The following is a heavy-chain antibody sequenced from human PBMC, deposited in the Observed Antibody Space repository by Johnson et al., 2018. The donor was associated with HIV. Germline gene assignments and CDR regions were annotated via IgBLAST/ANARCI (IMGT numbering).Heavy chain of an antibody. Sequence: VQLLESGGGVVQPGRSLRLSCAASGFTFGSFTMHWVRQAPGKGLEWVAVISYDASNKYYADSLKGRLTISRDSSRNTLYLQMNSLRAEDTAVYYCARGPVFDIWGQGTMVTVSS. CDR1: GFTFGSFT. J-gene: IGHJ3*02. CDR2: ISYDASNK. CDR3: ARGPVFDI. V-gene: IGHV3-30-3*01.